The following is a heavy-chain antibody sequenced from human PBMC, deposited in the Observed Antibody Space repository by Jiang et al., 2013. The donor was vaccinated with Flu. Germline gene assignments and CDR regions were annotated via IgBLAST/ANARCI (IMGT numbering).Heavy chain of an antibody. V-gene: IGHV4-38-2*01. CDR1: GYSISSGYY. Sequence: GSGLVKPSETLSLTCAVSGYSISSGYYWGWIRQPPGKGLEWIGSIYHSGNTYYNPSLKSRVTISVDTSKNQFSLKLSSVTAADTAVYYCARHGWSSVWYNYYYGMDVWGQGATVTVSS. CDR3: ARHGWSSVWYNYYYGMDV. CDR2: IYHSGNT. J-gene: IGHJ6*02. D-gene: IGHD6-25*01.